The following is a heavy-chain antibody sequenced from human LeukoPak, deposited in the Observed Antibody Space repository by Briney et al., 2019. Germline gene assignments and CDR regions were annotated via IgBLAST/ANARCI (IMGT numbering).Heavy chain of an antibody. CDR3: TKDMGAPLGWFDP. CDR1: GFTFDDYA. D-gene: IGHD1-26*01. V-gene: IGHV3-43*02. Sequence: PGGSLRLSCAASGFTFDDYAMHWVRQVPGKSLEWVSLISGDGSSTSYADSVKGRFTISRDNSKNSLYLQMNSLRTEDTALYYCTKDMGAPLGWFDPWGQGTLVTVSS. CDR2: ISGDGSST. J-gene: IGHJ5*02.